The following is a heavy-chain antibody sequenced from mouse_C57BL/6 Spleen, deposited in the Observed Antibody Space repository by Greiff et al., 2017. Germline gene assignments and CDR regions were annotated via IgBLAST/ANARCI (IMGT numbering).Heavy chain of an antibody. V-gene: IGHV1-7*01. CDR2: INPSSGYT. D-gene: IGHD2-4*01. CDR3: ARGSYYDYEGFAY. Sequence: QVQLQQSGAELAKPGASVKLSCKASGYTFTSYWMHWVNQRPGQGLEWIGDINPSSGYTKYNQKFKDKATLTADKSSSTAYMQLSSLTYEDSAVYYCARGSYYDYEGFAYWGQGTLVTVSA. CDR1: GYTFTSYW. J-gene: IGHJ3*01.